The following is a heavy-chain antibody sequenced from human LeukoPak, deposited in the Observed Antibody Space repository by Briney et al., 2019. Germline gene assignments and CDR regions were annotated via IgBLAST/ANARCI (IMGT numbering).Heavy chain of an antibody. CDR3: ARYYFDWFQTYGYYFDY. CDR1: GFTLSSYE. V-gene: IGHV3-23*01. Sequence: GGSLRLSCTVSGFTLSSYEMSWIRQAPGKGLEGVSSVDYSGDSTHYADSVMGRFTISRDNSNNTLYLQLNSLSADDTAVYYCARYYFDWFQTYGYYFDYWGQGTLVTVSS. D-gene: IGHD3-9*01. J-gene: IGHJ4*02. CDR2: VDYSGDST.